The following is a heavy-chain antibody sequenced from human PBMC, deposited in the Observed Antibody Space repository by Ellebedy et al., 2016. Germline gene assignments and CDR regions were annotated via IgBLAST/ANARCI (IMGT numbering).Heavy chain of an antibody. V-gene: IGHV4-59*08. CDR1: GGSISSYY. CDR2: IYYSGST. J-gene: IGHJ4*02. Sequence: SETLSLTCTVSGGSISSYYWSWIRQPPGKGLEWIGYIYYSGSTNYNPSLKSRVTISVDTSKNQFSLKLSSVTAADTAVYYCASSELGSSFDYWGQGTLVTVSS. CDR3: ASSELGSSFDY. D-gene: IGHD6-13*01.